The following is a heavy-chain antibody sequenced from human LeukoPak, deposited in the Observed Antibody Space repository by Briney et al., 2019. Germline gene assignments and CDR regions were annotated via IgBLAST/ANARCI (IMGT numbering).Heavy chain of an antibody. CDR1: GYTLSSYG. CDR2: ISAYNGNT. J-gene: IGHJ4*02. CDR3: AREVSPANFEY. Sequence: ASVKVSCKASGYTLSSYGISWVRQAPGQGLEWMGWISAYNGNTNYAQKLQGRVTMTTDTSTSTAYMELRSLRSDDTAMYYCAREVSPANFEYWGQGTLVTVSS. V-gene: IGHV1-18*01.